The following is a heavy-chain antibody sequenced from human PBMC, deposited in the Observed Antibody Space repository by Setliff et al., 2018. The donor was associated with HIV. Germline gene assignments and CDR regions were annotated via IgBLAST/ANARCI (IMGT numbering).Heavy chain of an antibody. J-gene: IGHJ6*03. V-gene: IGHV1-8*01. CDR1: GYTFTSYD. Sequence: ASVKVSCKASGYTFTSYDINWVRQATGQGLEWMGWMSPNSGNAGYAQKFQGRVTMTRNTSISTAYMELSSLRSEDTAVYYCARGLAVAGKSYYYYYYMDVWGKGSTVTVSS. CDR2: MSPNSGNA. CDR3: ARGLAVAGKSYYYYYYMDV. D-gene: IGHD6-19*01.